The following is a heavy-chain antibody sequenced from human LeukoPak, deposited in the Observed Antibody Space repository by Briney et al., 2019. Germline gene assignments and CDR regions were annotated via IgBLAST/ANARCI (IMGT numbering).Heavy chain of an antibody. J-gene: IGHJ4*02. V-gene: IGHV4-30-4*01. Sequence: PSETLSLICTVSSGSISSGDYYWSWIRQPPGKGLEWIGYIYYSGSTYYTPSLRGRVTISIDTSKNQFSLNLSSVTAADTAVYYCARGYSLDYWGQGTLVTVSS. CDR2: IYYSGST. CDR3: ARGYSLDY. D-gene: IGHD5-18*01. CDR1: SGSISSGDYY.